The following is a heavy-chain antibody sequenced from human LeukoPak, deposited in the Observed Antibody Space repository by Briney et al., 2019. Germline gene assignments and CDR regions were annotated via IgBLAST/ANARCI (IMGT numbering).Heavy chain of an antibody. D-gene: IGHD3-22*01. CDR3: ARSHYDSSGYSYYYYGMDV. Sequence: PGASLQISCKGSGYSFTSYWIGWVRQVPGKGLEWMGIIYPGDSDTRYSPSFQGQVTISADKSISTAYLQWSSLKASDTAMYYCARSHYDSSGYSYYYYGMDVRGQGTTVTVSS. V-gene: IGHV5-51*01. J-gene: IGHJ6*02. CDR2: IYPGDSDT. CDR1: GYSFTSYW.